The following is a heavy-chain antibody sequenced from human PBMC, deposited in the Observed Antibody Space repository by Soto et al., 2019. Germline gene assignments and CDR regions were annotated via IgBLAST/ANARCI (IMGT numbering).Heavy chain of an antibody. J-gene: IGHJ4*02. V-gene: IGHV4-34*01. D-gene: IGHD2-15*01. Sequence: QVQLQQWGAGLLKPSETLSLTCAVYGGSFSGYYWSWIRQPPGKGLEWIGEINHSGSTNYNPSLKSRVTISVDTYKNQFSLKLSSVTAADTAVYYCARGDRGCSGGSCFFDYWGQGTLVTVSS. CDR1: GGSFSGYY. CDR3: ARGDRGCSGGSCFFDY. CDR2: INHSGST.